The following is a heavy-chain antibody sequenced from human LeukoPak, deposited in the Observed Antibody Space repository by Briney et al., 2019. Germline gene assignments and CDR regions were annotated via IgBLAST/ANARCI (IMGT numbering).Heavy chain of an antibody. CDR1: GYTFTSYY. V-gene: IGHV1-46*01. Sequence: GASVKVSCKASGYTFTSYYMHWVRQAPGQGLEWMGIINPSGGSTNYAQKFQGRVTITADESTSTAYMELSSLRSEDTAVYYCARDWVRKVPAANYYGMDVWGKGTTVTVSS. CDR3: ARDWVRKVPAANYYGMDV. D-gene: IGHD2-2*01. J-gene: IGHJ6*04. CDR2: INPSGGST.